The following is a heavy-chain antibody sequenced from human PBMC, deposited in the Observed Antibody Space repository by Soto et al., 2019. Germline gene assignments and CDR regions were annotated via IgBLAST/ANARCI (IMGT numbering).Heavy chain of an antibody. CDR3: ARETGTTSEDNYRGLDV. J-gene: IGHJ6*02. V-gene: IGHV4-34*01. CDR1: GGSFSGCY. CDR2: INHSGST. D-gene: IGHD1-1*01. Sequence: SETLSLTCAVYGGSFSGCYWSWIRQPPGKGLEWIGEINHSGSTNYNPSLKSRVTISVDTSKNQFSLNLSSVTAADTAVYYCARETGTTSEDNYRGLDVWGQGTTVTVSS.